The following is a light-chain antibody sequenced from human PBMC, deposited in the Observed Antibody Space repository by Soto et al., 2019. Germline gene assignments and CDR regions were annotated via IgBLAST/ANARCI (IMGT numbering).Light chain of an antibody. V-gene: IGKV1-33*01. J-gene: IGKJ1*01. CDR2: DAS. CDR1: QDISNY. Sequence: DIQMTQSPSSLSASVGDRVTITCQASQDISNYLNWYQQKPGKAPKLLIYDASNLETGVPSRFSGSGPGTDFTYTISSLQPEDIATYYCQQYDNLPPLTFGQGTNVEIK. CDR3: QQYDNLPPLT.